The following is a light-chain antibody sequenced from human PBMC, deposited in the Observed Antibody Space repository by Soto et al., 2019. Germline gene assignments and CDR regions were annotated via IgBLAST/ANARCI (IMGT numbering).Light chain of an antibody. J-gene: IGKJ4*01. V-gene: IGKV1-33*01. CDR1: QDISNH. CDR2: DAS. Sequence: DIQMTQSPSSLSASVGDRITITCQASQDISNHLNWYQQKPGKAPKILIYDASNLEAGVPSRFGGSASRTDFIFTISSLQPEDIATYYCQQYVNALTFGGGTKVEIK. CDR3: QQYVNALT.